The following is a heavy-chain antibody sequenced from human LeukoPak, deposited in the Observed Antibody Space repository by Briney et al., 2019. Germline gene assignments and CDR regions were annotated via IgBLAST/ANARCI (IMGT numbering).Heavy chain of an antibody. V-gene: IGHV4-59*01. J-gene: IGHJ4*02. D-gene: IGHD1-1*01. CDR2: IFESQTT. Sequence: SETLSLTCTVSGGSISGYYWSWMRQPPGKGLEWVGYIFESQTTGYNPSLESRVTISQDTSRNQFSLKLSSVTATDTAVYYCARWNEGLDYWGQGTLVTVSS. CDR3: ARWNEGLDY. CDR1: GGSISGYY.